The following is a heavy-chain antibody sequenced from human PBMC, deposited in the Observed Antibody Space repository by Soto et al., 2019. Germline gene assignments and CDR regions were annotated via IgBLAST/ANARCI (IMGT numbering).Heavy chain of an antibody. CDR3: ARVIRGSGSYLFPDY. D-gene: IGHD3-10*01. Sequence: QLQLQESGSGLVKPSQTLSLTCAVSGGSISSGGYSWSWIRQPPGKGLEWIGYIYHSGSTYYNPSLKSRVTISVDRSKNQFSLKLSSVTAADTAVYYCARVIRGSGSYLFPDYWGQGTLVTVSS. V-gene: IGHV4-30-2*01. CDR1: GGSISSGGYS. CDR2: IYHSGST. J-gene: IGHJ4*02.